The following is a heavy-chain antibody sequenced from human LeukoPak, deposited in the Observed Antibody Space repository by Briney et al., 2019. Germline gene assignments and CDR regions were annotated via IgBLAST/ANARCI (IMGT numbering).Heavy chain of an antibody. J-gene: IGHJ5*02. V-gene: IGHV4-4*02. CDR3: ARGVGFGELLYNWFDP. D-gene: IGHD3-10*01. CDR2: IYHSGST. Sequence: SGTLSLTCAVSGGSISSSNWWSWVRQPPGKGLEWIGEIYHSGSTNYNPSLKSRVTISVDKSKNQFSLKLSSVTAADTAVYYCARGVGFGELLYNWFDPWGQGTLVTVSS. CDR1: GGSISSSNW.